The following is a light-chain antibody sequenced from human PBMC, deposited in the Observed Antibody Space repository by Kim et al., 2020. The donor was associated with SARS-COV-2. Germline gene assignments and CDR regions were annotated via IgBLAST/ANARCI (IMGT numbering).Light chain of an antibody. Sequence: STGERATLSCRASQSISSNLAWYQQKPGQAPRLLIYGASTRATGVPARFSGSGFGTEFTLSISSLQSEDFALYFCQQYNDWPPWTFGQGTKVDIK. CDR3: QQYNDWPPWT. CDR1: QSISSN. J-gene: IGKJ1*01. CDR2: GAS. V-gene: IGKV3-15*01.